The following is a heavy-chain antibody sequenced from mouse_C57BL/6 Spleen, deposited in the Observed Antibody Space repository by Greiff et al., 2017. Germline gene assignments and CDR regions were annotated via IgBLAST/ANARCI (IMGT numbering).Heavy chain of an antibody. V-gene: IGHV1-52*01. CDR1: GYTFTSYW. CDR3: ARKGYGSSWDWYFDV. CDR2: IDPSDSEP. Sequence: QVQLQQPGAELVRPGSSVKLSCKASGYTFTSYWMHWVKQRPIQGLEWIGNIDPSDSEPHYNQQFKDKATLTVDKSSSTAYMQLSSLTSEDSAVYYGARKGYGSSWDWYFDVWGTGTTVTVSS. J-gene: IGHJ1*03. D-gene: IGHD1-1*01.